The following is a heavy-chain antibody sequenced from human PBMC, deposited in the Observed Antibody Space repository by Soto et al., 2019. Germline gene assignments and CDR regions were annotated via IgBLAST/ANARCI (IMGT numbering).Heavy chain of an antibody. D-gene: IGHD3-22*01. Sequence: SVKVSCKASGFTFTSSAMLWVRQARGQRLEWIGWIVVGSGNTNYAQKFQERVTITRDMSTSTAYMELSSLRSEDTAVYYCAAESNYYDSSESMDVWGQGTTVTVSS. J-gene: IGHJ6*02. V-gene: IGHV1-58*02. CDR2: IVVGSGNT. CDR1: GFTFTSSA. CDR3: AAESNYYDSSESMDV.